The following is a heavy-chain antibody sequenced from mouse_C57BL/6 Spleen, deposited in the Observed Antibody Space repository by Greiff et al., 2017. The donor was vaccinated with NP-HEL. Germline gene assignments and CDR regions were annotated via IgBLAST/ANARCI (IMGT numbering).Heavy chain of an antibody. Sequence: EVKLVESGGGLVKPGGSLKLSCAASGFTFSSYAMSWVRQTPEKRLEWVATISDGGSYTYYPDNVKGRFTISRDNAKNNLYLQMSHLKSEDTAMYYCARDRGLRPNWYFDVWGTGTTVTVSS. CDR2: ISDGGSYT. D-gene: IGHD2-4*01. CDR1: GFTFSSYA. CDR3: ARDRGLRPNWYFDV. V-gene: IGHV5-4*01. J-gene: IGHJ1*03.